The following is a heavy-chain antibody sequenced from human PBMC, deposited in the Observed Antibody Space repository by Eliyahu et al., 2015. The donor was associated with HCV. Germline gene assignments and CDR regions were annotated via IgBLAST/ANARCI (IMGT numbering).Heavy chain of an antibody. D-gene: IGHD3-16*02. Sequence: QLQLQESGPGLVKPSETLSLTCTVSGGSISNSNYYWGWIRQPPGKGAGGVWGIHFWWAPHHNPSLKSRVTISVDTSKNQFSLKLSSVTAADTAVYYCAGGGVISHPGYWGQGTLVTVSS. CDR3: AGGGVISHPGY. CDR1: GGSISNSNYY. J-gene: IGHJ4*02. V-gene: IGHV4-39*01. CDR2: HFWWAP.